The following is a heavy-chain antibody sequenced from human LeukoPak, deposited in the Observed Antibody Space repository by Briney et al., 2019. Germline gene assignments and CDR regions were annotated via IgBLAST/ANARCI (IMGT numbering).Heavy chain of an antibody. CDR3: ARGIAAAGTGDY. D-gene: IGHD6-13*01. CDR2: INPSGGST. J-gene: IGHJ4*02. Sequence: ASVKVSCKASGYTFTSYYMHWVRQAPGQGLEWMGIINPSGGSTSYAQKFQGRVTMTTDTSTSTAYMELRSLRSDDTAVYYCARGIAAAGTGDYWGQGTLVTVSS. V-gene: IGHV1-46*01. CDR1: GYTFTSYY.